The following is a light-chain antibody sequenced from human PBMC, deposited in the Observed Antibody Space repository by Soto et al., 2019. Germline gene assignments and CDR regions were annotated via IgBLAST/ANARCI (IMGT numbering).Light chain of an antibody. Sequence: EIVLTQSPGTLSLSPGERATLSCRASQSVSSSFLAWYQQKPGQAPRLLIYGASSRATGIPDRFSGSGSGTAFPLTISRLEPEDFAVYYCQQYDNSPWTFGQGTKVEIK. CDR1: QSVSSSF. V-gene: IGKV3-20*01. J-gene: IGKJ1*01. CDR3: QQYDNSPWT. CDR2: GAS.